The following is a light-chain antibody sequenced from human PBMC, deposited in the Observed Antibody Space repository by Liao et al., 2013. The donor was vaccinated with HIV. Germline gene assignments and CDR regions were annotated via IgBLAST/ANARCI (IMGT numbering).Light chain of an antibody. CDR2: QDT. CDR1: ELGDRF. J-gene: IGLJ2*01. CDR3: QAWDRNTAI. Sequence: SYELTQPPSVSVSPGQTASITCSGDELGDRFACWYQQRAGQSPVLVIYQDTYRPSGIPERFSGSNSGNTATLTISGTQPMDEADYYCQAWDRNTAIFGGGTKLTVL. V-gene: IGLV3-1*01.